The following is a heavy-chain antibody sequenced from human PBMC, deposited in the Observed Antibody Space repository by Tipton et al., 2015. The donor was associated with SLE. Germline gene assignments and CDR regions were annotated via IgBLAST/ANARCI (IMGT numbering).Heavy chain of an antibody. CDR2: IFYSGST. J-gene: IGHJ3*01. CDR1: GGSISNYY. Sequence: TLSLTCTVSGGSISNYYWSWIRQPPGKGLEWIGYIFYSGSTNSNPSLKSRVTMSVDTSKNQFSLKLSSVTAADTAMYYCVRERKYVVRFRELVAPDLWGQGTAITVSS. CDR3: VRERKYVVRFRELVAPDL. D-gene: IGHD1-26*01. V-gene: IGHV4-59*12.